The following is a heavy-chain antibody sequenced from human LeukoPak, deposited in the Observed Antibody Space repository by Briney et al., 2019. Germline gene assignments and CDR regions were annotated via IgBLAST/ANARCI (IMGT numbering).Heavy chain of an antibody. D-gene: IGHD1-26*01. CDR3: GTLGAMWEVDS. J-gene: IGHJ5*01. Sequence: PGGSLRLSCAASGFTFSRYWMFWVRQAPGKGLVWVSRINSDGTSTNYADSVKGRFTISRDNTKSTLYLQMNSLRPEDTAVYYRGTLGAMWEVDSWGQGALVTVSS. CDR1: GFTFSRYW. V-gene: IGHV3-74*01. CDR2: INSDGTST.